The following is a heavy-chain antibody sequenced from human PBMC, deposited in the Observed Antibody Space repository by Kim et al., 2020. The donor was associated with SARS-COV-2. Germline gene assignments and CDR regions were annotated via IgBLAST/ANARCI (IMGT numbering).Heavy chain of an antibody. CDR1: GFTFSSYS. CDR3: ARDKIQLWLSIYYYGMDV. CDR2: ISSSSSTI. J-gene: IGHJ6*02. Sequence: GGSLRLSCAASGFTFSSYSMNWVRQAPGKGLEWVSYISSSSSTIYYADSVKGRFTISRDNAKNSLYLQMNSLRDEDTAVYYCARDKIQLWLSIYYYGMDVWGQGTTVTVSS. V-gene: IGHV3-48*02. D-gene: IGHD5-18*01.